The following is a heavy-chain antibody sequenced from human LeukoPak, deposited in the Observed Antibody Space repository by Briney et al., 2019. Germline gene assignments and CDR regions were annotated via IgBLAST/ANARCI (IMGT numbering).Heavy chain of an antibody. CDR2: INANSGTT. Sequence: GGSLRLSCTASGFAFSVYAMSWLRQPPGKGLEWVSTINANSGTTSYAASVRGRFTISRDNSENTLYLQLNTLRADDTATYYCAKPISGGLAVTADWFHPWGQGTLVVVSS. V-gene: IGHV3-23*01. CDR1: GFAFSVYA. D-gene: IGHD6-19*01. CDR3: AKPISGGLAVTADWFHP. J-gene: IGHJ5*01.